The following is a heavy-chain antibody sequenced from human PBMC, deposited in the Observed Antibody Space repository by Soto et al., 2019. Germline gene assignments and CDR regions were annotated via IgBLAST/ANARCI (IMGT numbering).Heavy chain of an antibody. V-gene: IGHV1-3*01. Sequence: HVQLVQSGAEVKNPGASVKVSCKASGYTFTAYTIHWMRQAPGQRLEWMGWINAGNGDTKYSQKFQDRVIITRDTSASTVYMEVSSLRSEDTAVYYCARGGGSRSWYFFEYWGQGTLVTVSS. CDR3: ARGGGSRSWYFFEY. D-gene: IGHD6-13*01. J-gene: IGHJ4*02. CDR1: GYTFTAYT. CDR2: INAGNGDT.